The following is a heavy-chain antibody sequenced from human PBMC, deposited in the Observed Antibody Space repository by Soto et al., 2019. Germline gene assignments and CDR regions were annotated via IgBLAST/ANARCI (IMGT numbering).Heavy chain of an antibody. J-gene: IGHJ4*02. CDR3: ARDLSFTMVRGVSYYFDY. CDR1: GYTFTSYA. V-gene: IGHV1-3*01. D-gene: IGHD3-10*01. CDR2: INAGNGNT. Sequence: AAVKVSCKASGYTFTSYAMHWVRQAPGQRXEWMGWINAGNGNTKYSQKFQGRVTITRDTSASTAYMELSSLRSEDTAVYYCARDLSFTMVRGVSYYFDYWGQGTLVTVSS.